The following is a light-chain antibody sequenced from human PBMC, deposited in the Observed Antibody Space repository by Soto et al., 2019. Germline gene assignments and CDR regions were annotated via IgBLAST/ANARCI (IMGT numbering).Light chain of an antibody. CDR2: DVR. CDR1: SSDIGAYNY. CDR3: SSYTSSRSVV. V-gene: IGLV2-14*01. J-gene: IGLJ2*01. Sequence: QSALTQPASVSGSPGQSITISCTGTSSDIGAYNYVSWYQQHPGKAPKLMIFDVRDRPSGVSNRFSGSKSGNTASLTISGLQAEDEAAYYCSSYTSSRSVVFGGGTKLTVL.